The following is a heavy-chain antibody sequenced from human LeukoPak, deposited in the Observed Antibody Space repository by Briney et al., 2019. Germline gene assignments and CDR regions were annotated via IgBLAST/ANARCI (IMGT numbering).Heavy chain of an antibody. CDR2: ISAYNGDT. V-gene: IGHV1-18*01. Sequence: ASVKVSCKASGYTFTNYAVNWVRQAPGQGLEWMGWISAYNGDTNYAQKLQGRVTMTTDTSTSTAYMELRSLRSDDTAVYYCARLESSSWAFDIWGQGTMVTVSS. CDR1: GYTFTNYA. J-gene: IGHJ3*02. CDR3: ARLESSSWAFDI. D-gene: IGHD6-6*01.